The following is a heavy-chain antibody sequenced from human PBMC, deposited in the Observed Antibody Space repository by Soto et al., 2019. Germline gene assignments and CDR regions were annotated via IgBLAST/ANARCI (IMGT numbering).Heavy chain of an antibody. CDR2: VSPPFRTS. V-gene: IGHV1-69*01. CDR3: ARVLYYGSGSYSPYGIDV. J-gene: IGHJ6*02. Sequence: QVQLVQSGAEVKKPGSSVKVSCKTSGVSFNNNGIGWVRQAPGHGLEWMRGVSPPFRTSNYARKFQGRISTTADAYTGTLNMGLSSLTSEDTAHYYCARVLYYGSGSYSPYGIDVWGQGTTVTVSS. CDR1: GVSFNNNG. D-gene: IGHD3-10*01.